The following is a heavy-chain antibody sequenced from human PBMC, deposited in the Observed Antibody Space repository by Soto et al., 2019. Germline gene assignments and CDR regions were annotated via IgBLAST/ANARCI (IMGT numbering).Heavy chain of an antibody. Sequence: QVQLVESGGGVVQPGRSLRLSCAASGFTFSSYGMHWVRQAPGKGLEWVAVISHDGSNKYFADSVKGRFTISSDNSQNTLYLQMNSLRAEDTAVYYCAKHLLAVACYLHGMDVWGQGTTVTVSS. CDR2: ISHDGSNK. CDR3: AKHLLAVACYLHGMDV. J-gene: IGHJ6*02. D-gene: IGHD6-19*01. CDR1: GFTFSSYG. V-gene: IGHV3-30*18.